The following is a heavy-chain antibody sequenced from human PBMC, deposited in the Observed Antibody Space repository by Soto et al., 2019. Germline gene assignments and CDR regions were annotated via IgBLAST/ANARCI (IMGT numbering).Heavy chain of an antibody. CDR2: IYYSGST. D-gene: IGHD3-9*01. CDR3: ARAVSYYDILNGPPVAFDI. Sequence: LALTCTVSGGSISSYYWSWIRQPPGKGLEWIGYIYYSGSTNYNPSLKSRVTISVDTSKNQFSLKLSSVTAADTAVYYCARAVSYYDILNGPPVAFDIWGQGTMVTVSS. CDR1: GGSISSYY. V-gene: IGHV4-59*01. J-gene: IGHJ3*02.